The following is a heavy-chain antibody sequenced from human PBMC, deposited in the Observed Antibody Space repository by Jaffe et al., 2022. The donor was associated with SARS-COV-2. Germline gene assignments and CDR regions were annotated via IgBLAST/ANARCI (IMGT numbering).Heavy chain of an antibody. J-gene: IGHJ6*02. Sequence: QVQLVQSGAEVKKPGSSVKVSCKASGGTFSSYTISWVRQAPGQGLEWMGRIIPILGIANYAQKFQGRVTITADKSTSTAYMELSSLRSEDTAVYYCAREPRVGATLAGYYYYGMDVWGQGTTVTVSS. V-gene: IGHV1-69*08. CDR1: GGTFSSYT. D-gene: IGHD1-26*01. CDR3: AREPRVGATLAGYYYYGMDV. CDR2: IIPILGIA.